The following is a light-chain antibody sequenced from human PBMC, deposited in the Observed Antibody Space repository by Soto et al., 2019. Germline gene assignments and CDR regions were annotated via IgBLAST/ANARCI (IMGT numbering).Light chain of an antibody. CDR3: QQFSSYPLT. CDR2: DAS. V-gene: IGKV3-20*01. Sequence: EFVLTQSPGTLSLSPGERATLPCRASQTVRNNYLAWYQQKPGQAPRLLIYDASSRATGIPDRFSGGGSGTDFNLTISRLEPEDFAVYYCQQFSSYPLTFGGGTKVDIK. J-gene: IGKJ4*01. CDR1: QTVRNNY.